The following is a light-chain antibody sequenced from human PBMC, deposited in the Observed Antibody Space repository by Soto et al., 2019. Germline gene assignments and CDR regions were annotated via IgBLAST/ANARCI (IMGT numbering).Light chain of an antibody. CDR1: QSDSSN. CDR2: VAS. V-gene: IGKV3-15*01. Sequence: EIVMTQSPATLSVSPGERATLSCRASQSDSSNLAWYQQKPGQTPKLLIYVASTRATGIPSRFSGSGSGTEFTLTISSLQSEDFAVYYCQQYNVWPLTFGGGTKVEF. J-gene: IGKJ4*01. CDR3: QQYNVWPLT.